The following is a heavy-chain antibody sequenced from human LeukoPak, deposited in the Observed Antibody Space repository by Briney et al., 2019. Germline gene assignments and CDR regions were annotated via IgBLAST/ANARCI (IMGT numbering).Heavy chain of an antibody. CDR2: VYYSGRT. CDR1: GDSVRSDTYY. D-gene: IGHD3-22*01. CDR3: VREATTEYYDSSGYYRQTEVFDA. V-gene: IGHV4-61*01. J-gene: IGHJ3*01. Sequence: SETLSLTCTVSGDSVRSDTYYWSWIRQPPGKGLEWIGFVYYSGRTNYNPSLKSRVTMSVDTSKNQFSLMLRSVTAADTAVYYCVREATTEYYDSSGYYRQTEVFDAWGQGTKVTVSS.